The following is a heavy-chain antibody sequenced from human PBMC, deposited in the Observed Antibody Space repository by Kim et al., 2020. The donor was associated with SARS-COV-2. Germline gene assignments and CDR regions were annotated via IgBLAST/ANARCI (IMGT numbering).Heavy chain of an antibody. Sequence: TYYHPSLQSRGTLSLDTSKNQFSLKLSAVAAAGTAVYYCAGKSEVAAVFDYWGQGTLVTVSS. J-gene: IGHJ4*02. CDR3: AGKSEVAAVFDY. V-gene: IGHV4-39*01. D-gene: IGHD2-2*01. CDR2: T.